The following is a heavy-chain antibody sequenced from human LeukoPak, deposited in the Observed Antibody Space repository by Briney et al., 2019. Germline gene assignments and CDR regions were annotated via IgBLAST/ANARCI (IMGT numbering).Heavy chain of an antibody. D-gene: IGHD6-6*01. CDR1: GGSFSGYY. V-gene: IGHV4-34*01. Sequence: SETLSLTCAVYGGSFSGYYWSWIRQPPGKGLEWIGEINHSGSTNYNPSLKSRVTISVDTSKNQFSLKLSSVTAADTAVYYCARLVSAGRDYWGQGTLVTVSS. CDR2: INHSGST. J-gene: IGHJ4*02. CDR3: ARLVSAGRDY.